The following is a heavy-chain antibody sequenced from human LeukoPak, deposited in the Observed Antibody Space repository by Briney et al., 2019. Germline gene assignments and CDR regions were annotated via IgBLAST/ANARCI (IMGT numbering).Heavy chain of an antibody. CDR2: IYYSGST. Sequence: PSETLSLTCTVSDGSISSSSYYWGWIRQPPGKGLEWIGNIYYSGSTYHNPSLESRVTMSVDTSKNQFSLKLSSVTAADTAVYYCARDWAIGYCTNGVCRTDAFDIWGQGTMVTVSS. J-gene: IGHJ3*02. CDR3: ARDWAIGYCTNGVCRTDAFDI. D-gene: IGHD2-8*01. CDR1: DGSISSSSYY. V-gene: IGHV4-39*07.